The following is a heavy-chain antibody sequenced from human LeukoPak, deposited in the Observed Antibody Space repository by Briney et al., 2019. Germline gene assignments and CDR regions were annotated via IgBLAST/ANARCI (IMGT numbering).Heavy chain of an antibody. CDR1: GFTFSSYW. V-gene: IGHV3-7*05. D-gene: IGHD3-3*01. J-gene: IGHJ5*02. CDR2: IKQDGSEK. CDR3: ARDPDEVTIFGVVIRWFDP. Sequence: PGGSLRLSCAASGFTFSSYWMSWVRQAPGKGLEWVANIKQDGSEKYYVDSVKGRFTISRDNAKNSLYLQMNSLRAEDTAVYYCARDPDEVTIFGVVIRWFDPWGQGTLVTVSS.